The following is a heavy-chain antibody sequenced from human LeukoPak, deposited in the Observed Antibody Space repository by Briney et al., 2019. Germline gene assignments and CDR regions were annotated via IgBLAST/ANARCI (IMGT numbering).Heavy chain of an antibody. CDR1: GFKFDDHA. V-gene: IGHV3-9*01. Sequence: QSGGSLRLSCAASGFKFDDHAMHWVRQAPGKGLEWVSGIHWKSGIIGYADSVKGRFIISRDNAKNSLYLQMNSLRVEDTAFYYCAKEDCSGGTCYSDFDFWGQGTLVTVSS. CDR2: IHWKSGII. J-gene: IGHJ4*02. CDR3: AKEDCSGGTCYSDFDF. D-gene: IGHD2-15*01.